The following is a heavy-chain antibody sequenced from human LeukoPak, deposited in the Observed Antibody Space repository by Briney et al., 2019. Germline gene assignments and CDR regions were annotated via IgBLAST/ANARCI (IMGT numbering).Heavy chain of an antibody. CDR3: ARRGQGWARLYLRTADY. J-gene: IGHJ4*02. V-gene: IGHV5-51*01. CDR1: GYSFTSYW. Sequence: GESLKISCKGSGYSFTSYWIGWVRQMPGKGLEWMGIIYPGDSDTRYSPSFQGQVTISADKSISTAYLQWSSLKASDTAMYYCARRGQGWARLYLRTADYWGQGTLVTVSS. D-gene: IGHD2-8*01. CDR2: IYPGDSDT.